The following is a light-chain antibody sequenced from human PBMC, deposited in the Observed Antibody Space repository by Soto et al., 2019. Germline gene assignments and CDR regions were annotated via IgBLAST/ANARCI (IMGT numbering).Light chain of an antibody. Sequence: QLVLTQSPSASASLGASVKLTCTLSSGHSSYAIAWHQQQPEKGPRYLMKLNSDGSHSKGDGIPDRFSGSSSGAERYLTISSLQSVDEADYYCQTWGTGTVVFGGGTKLTVL. CDR2: LNSDGSH. CDR3: QTWGTGTVV. J-gene: IGLJ2*01. V-gene: IGLV4-69*01. CDR1: SGHSSYA.